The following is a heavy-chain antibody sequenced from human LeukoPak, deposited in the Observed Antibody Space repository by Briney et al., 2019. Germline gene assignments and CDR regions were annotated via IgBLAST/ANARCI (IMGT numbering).Heavy chain of an antibody. Sequence: AGGSLRLSCAASGFTFRTYSMNWVRQAPGKGLEWVSSISISSSSIYYADSMKGRFTISRDNAKNSLYLQMNSLRAEDTAVYYCARVQRGYCSSTSCYYFDFWGQGTLVTVSS. V-gene: IGHV3-21*01. D-gene: IGHD2-2*01. CDR1: GFTFRTYS. CDR3: ARVQRGYCSSTSCYYFDF. CDR2: ISISSSSI. J-gene: IGHJ4*02.